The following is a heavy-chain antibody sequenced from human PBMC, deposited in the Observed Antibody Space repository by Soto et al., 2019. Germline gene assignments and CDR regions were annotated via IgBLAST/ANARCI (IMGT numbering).Heavy chain of an antibody. D-gene: IGHD2-15*01. CDR2: IVVGSGNT. Sequence: SVKVSGKVSGFTVTSSAVQWVRQARGQRLEWIGWIVVGSGNTNYAQKFQERVTITRDMSTSTAYMELSSLRSEDTAVYYCAADPNGGSSLHRDWGKGTLVTVSS. V-gene: IGHV1-58*01. CDR1: GFTVTSSA. J-gene: IGHJ4*02. CDR3: AADPNGGSSLHRD.